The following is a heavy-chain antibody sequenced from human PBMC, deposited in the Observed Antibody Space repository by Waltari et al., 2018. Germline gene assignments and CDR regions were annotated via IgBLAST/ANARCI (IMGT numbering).Heavy chain of an antibody. CDR3: VKDRGTFSFDY. J-gene: IGHJ4*02. V-gene: IGHV1-2*02. CDR2: IIPNSGDT. Sequence: QVQLMQSGAEVKKPGASMKVSCKASGYTFIGYYIHWVRQAPGQGLAWMGWIIPNSGDTSYAQNFQGRVTMTRDTSISTAYMDLSRLRSDDTAVYYCVKDRGTFSFDYWGQGALVTVSS. CDR1: GYTFIGYY. D-gene: IGHD1-26*01.